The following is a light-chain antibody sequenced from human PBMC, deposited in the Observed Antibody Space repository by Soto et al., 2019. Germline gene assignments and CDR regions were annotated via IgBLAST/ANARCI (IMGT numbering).Light chain of an antibody. V-gene: IGKV3-20*01. Sequence: DIELMESAGTLSLSPGKKATLSCIASQSVSSSYLAWYQQKPARAPSLLIYGASSRATGIPDRSSGSGSVTVFTLTISRIQPEDFAVYYCQLYGGSPGPFGQGTTVDI. J-gene: IGKJ1*01. CDR3: QLYGGSPGP. CDR1: QSVSSSY. CDR2: GAS.